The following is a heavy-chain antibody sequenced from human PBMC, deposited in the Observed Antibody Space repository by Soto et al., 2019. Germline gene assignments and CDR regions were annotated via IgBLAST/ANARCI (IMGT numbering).Heavy chain of an antibody. V-gene: IGHV3-21*01. CDR1: GFTFSHYS. CDR3: SREGNWPPYSDS. J-gene: IGHJ4*02. Sequence: PGGSLRLSCAASGFTFSHYSMNWVRQAPGKGLEWVSSIKSGSTYIYYADSVQGRFTISRDNAKNSLYLQMNSLKAEDTAMYYCSREGNWPPYSDSWGQGTLVTVSS. D-gene: IGHD1-20*01. CDR2: IKSGSTYI.